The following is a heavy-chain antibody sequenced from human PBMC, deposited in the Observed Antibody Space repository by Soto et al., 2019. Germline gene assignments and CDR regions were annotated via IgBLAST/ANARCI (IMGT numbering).Heavy chain of an antibody. CDR1: GFTFSSYG. CDR3: ARDSPPFWSGNYYGMDV. Sequence: HPGGSLRLSCAASGFTFSSYGMHWVRQAPGKGLEWVAVIWYDGSNKYYADSVKGRFTISRDNSKNTLYLQMNSLRAEDTAVYYCARDSPPFWSGNYYGMDVWGQGTTVTVSS. D-gene: IGHD3-3*01. J-gene: IGHJ6*02. CDR2: IWYDGSNK. V-gene: IGHV3-33*08.